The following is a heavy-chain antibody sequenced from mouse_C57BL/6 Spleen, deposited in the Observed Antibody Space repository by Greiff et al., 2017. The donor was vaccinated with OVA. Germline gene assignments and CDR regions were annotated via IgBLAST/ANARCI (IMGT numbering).Heavy chain of an antibody. D-gene: IGHD3-3*01. CDR1: GYAFTNYL. J-gene: IGHJ2*01. Sequence: QVQLKESGAELVRPGTSVKVSCKASGYAFTNYLIEWVKQRPGQGLEWIGVINPGSGGTNYNEKFKGKATLTADKSSSTAYIQLSSLTSEDSAVYFCARDTDSRFDYWGQGTTLTVSS. CDR2: INPGSGGT. CDR3: ARDTDSRFDY. V-gene: IGHV1-54*01.